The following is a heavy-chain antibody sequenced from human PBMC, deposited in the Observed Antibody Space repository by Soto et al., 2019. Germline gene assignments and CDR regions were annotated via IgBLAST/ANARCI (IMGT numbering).Heavy chain of an antibody. CDR3: GARDAFDI. CDR1: GYSFTSYW. V-gene: IGHV5-10-1*01. Sequence: VASLKISCKGSGYSFTSYWISWVRQMPGKGLEWMGRIDPSDSYTNYSPSFQGHVTISADKSISTAYLQWSSLKASDTAMYYCGARDAFDIWGQGTMVTVSS. CDR2: IDPSDSYT. J-gene: IGHJ3*02.